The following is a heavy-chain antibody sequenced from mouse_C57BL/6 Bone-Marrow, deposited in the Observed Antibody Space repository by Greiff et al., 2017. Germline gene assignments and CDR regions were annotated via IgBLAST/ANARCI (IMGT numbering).Heavy chain of an antibody. V-gene: IGHV14-4*01. Sequence: VQLQQSGAELVRPGASVKLSCTASGFNIKDDYMHWVKQRPEQGLEWIGWIDPENGDPEYASKFQGKATITADTSSNTAYLQLSSLTSEDTAVYYCTPDGYYAMDYWGQGTSVTVSS. CDR2: IDPENGDP. D-gene: IGHD2-3*01. CDR1: GFNIKDDY. J-gene: IGHJ4*01. CDR3: TPDGYYAMDY.